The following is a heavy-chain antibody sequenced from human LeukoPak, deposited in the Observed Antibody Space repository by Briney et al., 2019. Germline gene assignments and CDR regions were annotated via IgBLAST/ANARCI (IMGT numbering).Heavy chain of an antibody. D-gene: IGHD2-2*01. CDR3: ARHGYQLLARNWFDP. CDR1: GGSISSSSYY. V-gene: IGHV4-39*01. J-gene: IGHJ5*02. CDR2: IYYSGST. Sequence: KPSETLSLTCTVSGGSISSSSYYWGWIRQPPGKGLEWIGSIYYSGSTYYNPSLKSRVTISVDTSKNQFSLKLSSVTAADTVVYYCARHGYQLLARNWFDPWGQGTLVTVSS.